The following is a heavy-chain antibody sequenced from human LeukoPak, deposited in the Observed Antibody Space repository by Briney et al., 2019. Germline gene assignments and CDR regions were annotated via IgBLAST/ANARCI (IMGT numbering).Heavy chain of an antibody. CDR2: IYYSGST. J-gene: IGHJ6*04. V-gene: IGHV4-39*01. CDR1: GGSISSSSYY. Sequence: SETLSLTCTVSGGSISSSSYYWGWIRQPPGKGLEWIGSIYYSGSTYYNPSLKSRVTISVDTSKNQFSLKLSSVTAADPAVYYFGKQVSGVYPISYYYYGMDVWGKGTTFTVS. D-gene: IGHD3-10*01. CDR3: GKQVSGVYPISYYYYGMDV.